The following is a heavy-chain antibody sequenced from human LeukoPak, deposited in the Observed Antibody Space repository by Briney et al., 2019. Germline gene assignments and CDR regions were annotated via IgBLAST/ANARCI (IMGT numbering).Heavy chain of an antibody. D-gene: IGHD2-15*01. J-gene: IGHJ5*02. CDR3: AAFGVVVAPTGNWFDP. CDR2: ISYDGSNK. V-gene: IGHV3-30-3*01. Sequence: GGSLRLSCAASGFTFSSYAMHWVRQAPGKGLEWVAVISYDGSNKYYADSVKGRFTISRDNSKNTLYLQMNSLRAEDTAVYYCAAFGVVVAPTGNWFDPWGQGTLVTVSS. CDR1: GFTFSSYA.